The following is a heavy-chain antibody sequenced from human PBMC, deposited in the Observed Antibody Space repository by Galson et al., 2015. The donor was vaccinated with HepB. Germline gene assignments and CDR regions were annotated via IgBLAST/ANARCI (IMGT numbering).Heavy chain of an antibody. CDR3: ASWSRGFPGSLYYGMDV. CDR2: ISYDGSNK. Sequence: SLRLSCAASGFTFSSYSMNWVRQAPGKGLEWVAVISYDGSNKYYADSVKGRFTISRDNSKNTLYLQMNSLRAEDTAVYYCASWSRGFPGSLYYGMDVWGQGTTVTVSS. J-gene: IGHJ6*02. CDR1: GFTFSSYS. D-gene: IGHD3-3*01. V-gene: IGHV3-30*03.